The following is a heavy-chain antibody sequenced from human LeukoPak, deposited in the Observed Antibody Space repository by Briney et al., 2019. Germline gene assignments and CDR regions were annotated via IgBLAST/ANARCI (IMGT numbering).Heavy chain of an antibody. CDR1: GFTFSSYS. CDR3: ARVPTRYYDSGGTENP. CDR2: ISSSSSYI. V-gene: IGHV3-21*01. Sequence: PGGSLRLSCAASGFTFSSYSMNWVRQAPGKGLEWVSSISSSSSYIYYADSVKGRFTISRDNAKNSLYLQMNSLRAEDTAVYYCARVPTRYYDSGGTENPWGQGTLVTVSS. D-gene: IGHD3-22*01. J-gene: IGHJ5*02.